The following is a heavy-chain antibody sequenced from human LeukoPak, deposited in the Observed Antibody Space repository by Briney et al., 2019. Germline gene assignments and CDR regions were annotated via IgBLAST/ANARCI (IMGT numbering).Heavy chain of an antibody. CDR3: ARDNRSMVRGVTPYNWFDP. Sequence: SETLSLTCTVSGGSISSYYWSWIRQPAGKGLEWIGRIYTSGSTNYNPSLKSRVTISVDKPKNQFSLKLSSVTAADTAVYYCARDNRSMVRGVTPYNWFDPWGQGTLVTVSS. D-gene: IGHD3-10*01. CDR2: IYTSGST. J-gene: IGHJ5*02. V-gene: IGHV4-4*07. CDR1: GGSISSYY.